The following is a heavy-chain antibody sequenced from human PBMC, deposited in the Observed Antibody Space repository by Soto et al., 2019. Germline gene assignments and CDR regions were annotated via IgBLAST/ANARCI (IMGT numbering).Heavy chain of an antibody. V-gene: IGHV5-10-1*01. CDR1: GYSFTTYY. CDR3: TTQTYGGVDDAFDL. D-gene: IGHD4-17*01. J-gene: IGHJ3*01. Sequence: PGSSLEISCKGSGYSFTTYYISWVRQRPGKGLEWMGRIDPSDSYTKYSPSFQDHVTISADKSISTAFLQWSSLKASDTAMYYCTTQTYGGVDDAFDLWRQGTMVTVSS. CDR2: IDPSDSYT.